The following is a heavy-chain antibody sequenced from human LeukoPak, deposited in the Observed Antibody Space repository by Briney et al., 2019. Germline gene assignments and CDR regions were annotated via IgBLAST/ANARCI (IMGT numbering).Heavy chain of an antibody. V-gene: IGHV3-7*01. CDR3: ARGFRLAAGTSPKRTNWYFDL. Sequence: GGSLRLSCAASGFTFSSYWMSWVRQAPGKGLEWVANIKQDGSEKYYVDSVKGRFTISRDNAKNSLYLQMNSLRAEDTAVYYCARGFRLAAGTSPKRTNWYFDLWGRGTLVTVSS. CDR1: GFTFSSYW. J-gene: IGHJ2*01. CDR2: IKQDGSEK. D-gene: IGHD6-13*01.